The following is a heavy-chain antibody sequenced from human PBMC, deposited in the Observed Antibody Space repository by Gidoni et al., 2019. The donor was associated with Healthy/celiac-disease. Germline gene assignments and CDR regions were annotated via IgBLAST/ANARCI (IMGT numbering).Heavy chain of an antibody. V-gene: IGHV1-58*02. J-gene: IGHJ5*02. D-gene: IGHD6-6*01. CDR3: AAVPRGGSSSRSFP. CDR2: IVVGSGNT. CDR1: GLPFTSSA. Sequence: QMQLVQSGPEVKKPGNSVKVSCKASGLPFTSSAMQWVRQARGQRLEWIGWIVVGSGNTNYAQKFQERVTITRDMSTSTAYMELSSLRSEDTAVYYCAAVPRGGSSSRSFPWGQGTLVTVSS.